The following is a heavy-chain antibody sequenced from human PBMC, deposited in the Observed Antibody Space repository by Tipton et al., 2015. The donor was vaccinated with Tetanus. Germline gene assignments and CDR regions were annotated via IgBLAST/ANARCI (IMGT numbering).Heavy chain of an antibody. Sequence: TLSLTCTVSGDSISSGPYSWSWLRQHPGKGLELIGYIYYSGTSYISPSLTRRVSIAVDTSRNQFSLNLTSVTVADSAVYFCARDQGGGRVARLNWFGPWGQGTLVTVSS. CDR3: ARDQGGGRVARLNWFGP. CDR2: IYYSGTS. D-gene: IGHD3-16*01. CDR1: GDSISSGPYS. J-gene: IGHJ5*02. V-gene: IGHV4-31*03.